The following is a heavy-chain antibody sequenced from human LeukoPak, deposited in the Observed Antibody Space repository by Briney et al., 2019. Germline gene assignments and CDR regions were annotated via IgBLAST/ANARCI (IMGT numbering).Heavy chain of an antibody. D-gene: IGHD6-19*01. V-gene: IGHV4-59*01. CDR3: ARIAVSSGWGYFDY. CDR1: GTSINSYY. Sequence: SETLSLTCTVSGTSINSYYWSWIRQPPGKGLEWIGYIYYSGSTNYNPSLKSRVTISLDTSKNQFSLKLSSVTAADTAVYYCARIAVSSGWGYFDYWGQGTLVTASS. CDR2: IYYSGST. J-gene: IGHJ4*02.